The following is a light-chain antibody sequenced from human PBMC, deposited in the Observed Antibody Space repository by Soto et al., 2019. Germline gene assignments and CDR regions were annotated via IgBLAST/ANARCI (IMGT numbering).Light chain of an antibody. CDR1: QGISTY. Sequence: DIQLTQSPSFLSASVGDRVTITCRASQGISTYLAWYLQRPGKAPKLLIYGASTLQSRVPSRFSGSGSGTEFTLTISSLQPEDFGTYYCQQLNSDWYAFGQGTKLEIK. CDR3: QQLNSDWYA. V-gene: IGKV1-9*01. J-gene: IGKJ2*01. CDR2: GAS.